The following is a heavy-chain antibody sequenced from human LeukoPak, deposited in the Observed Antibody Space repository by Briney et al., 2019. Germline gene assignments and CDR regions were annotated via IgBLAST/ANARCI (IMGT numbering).Heavy chain of an antibody. D-gene: IGHD6-13*01. J-gene: IGHJ4*02. CDR3: ARGESSSWYLGVDY. Sequence: TGGSLRLSCAASGFTFSSYSMNWVRQAPGKGLEWVSSISSSSSYIYYADSVKGRFTISRDNAKNSLYLQMNSLRAEDTAVYYCARGESSSWYLGVDYWGQGTLVTVSS. CDR2: ISSSSSYI. V-gene: IGHV3-21*01. CDR1: GFTFSSYS.